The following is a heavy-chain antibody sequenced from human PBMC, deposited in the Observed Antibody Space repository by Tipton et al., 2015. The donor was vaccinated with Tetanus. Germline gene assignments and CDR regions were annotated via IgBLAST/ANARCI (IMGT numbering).Heavy chain of an antibody. CDR2: IYHNGGT. V-gene: IGHV4-30-2*02. CDR3: ARGGRDAYNNPLGAFDV. J-gene: IGHJ3*01. D-gene: IGHD5-24*01. CDR1: GGSISGSSYY. Sequence: GLVKPSETLSLTCSVSGGSISGSSYYWSWIRQPPGKALEWIGFIYHNGGTYYNPSLKSRATISVDRSKNQFSLKLSSVTAADTAVYYCARGGRDAYNNPLGAFDVWGRGTTVTVSS.